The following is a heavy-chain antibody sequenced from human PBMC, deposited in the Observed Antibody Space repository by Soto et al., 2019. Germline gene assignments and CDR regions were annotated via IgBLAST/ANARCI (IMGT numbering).Heavy chain of an antibody. CDR3: AGASSRISSVVAAY. J-gene: IGHJ4*02. D-gene: IGHD6-25*01. CDR2: TNPGPNSA. V-gene: IGHV1-46*01. CDR1: NDSLSRHF. Sequence: ASVKVSCKASNDSLSRHFIHWLRQAPGEGLEWMGRTNPGPNSASYSKEFQGRLTLTSDMPSRTVYMQLSSLRSDDTAVYYCAGASSRISSVVAAYWGQGTLVTVSS.